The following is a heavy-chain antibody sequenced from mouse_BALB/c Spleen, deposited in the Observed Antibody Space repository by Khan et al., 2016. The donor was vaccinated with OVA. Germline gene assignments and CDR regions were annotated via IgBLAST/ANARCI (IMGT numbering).Heavy chain of an antibody. Sequence: QVQLQQSGAELAKPGASVKMSCKASGYTFTTYWMHWVKQRPGQGLEWIGYINPTSGYTDYNEKFKDRATLSADKSSSTAYMQLSSLTSEDSAVYWCTRDRIDYWGQGTTLTVSS. CDR1: GYTFTTYW. CDR2: INPTSGYT. CDR3: TRDRIDY. J-gene: IGHJ2*01. V-gene: IGHV1-7*01.